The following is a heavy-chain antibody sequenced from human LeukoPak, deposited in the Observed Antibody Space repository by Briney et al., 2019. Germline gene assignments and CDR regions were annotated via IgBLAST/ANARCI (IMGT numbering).Heavy chain of an antibody. CDR2: IYSGGRT. Sequence: PGGSLRLSCAASGFTVSSNYMSWVRQAPGKGLEWVSVIYSGGRTYYADSVKGRFTISGNNSKNTLYLQMNSLRAEDTAVYYCARDLETDLSDAFDIWGQGTMVTVSS. V-gene: IGHV3-66*01. D-gene: IGHD2/OR15-2a*01. J-gene: IGHJ3*02. CDR1: GFTVSSNY. CDR3: ARDLETDLSDAFDI.